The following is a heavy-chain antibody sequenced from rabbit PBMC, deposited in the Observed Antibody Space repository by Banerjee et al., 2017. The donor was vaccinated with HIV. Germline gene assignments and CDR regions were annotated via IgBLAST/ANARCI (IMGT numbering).Heavy chain of an antibody. Sequence: QEQLEESGGGLVQPEGSLTLTCTASGFSFSNKYVMCWVRQAPGKGLEWIACINTSSGNTVYATWAKGRFTISKTSWTTVTLQMTSLTAADTATYFCARAGNSYPDWLDLWGQGTLVTVS. J-gene: IGHJ5*01. CDR1: GFSFSNKYV. V-gene: IGHV1S45*01. CDR2: INTSSGNT. D-gene: IGHD8-1*01. CDR3: ARAGNSYPDWLDL.